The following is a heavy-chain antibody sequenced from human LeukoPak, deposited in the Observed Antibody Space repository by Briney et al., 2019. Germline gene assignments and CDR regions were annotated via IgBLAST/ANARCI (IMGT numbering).Heavy chain of an antibody. D-gene: IGHD2-2*01. J-gene: IGHJ6*02. Sequence: GASEKDSCKASGCTLARYGISWVRQDPGKRLEWMGWISAYNGNTNYAQKLQGRVTMTTDTSTSTAYMELRSLRSDDTAVYYCARVGQVVPAALYYYYYYGMDVWGQGTTVTVSS. CDR2: ISAYNGNT. CDR3: ARVGQVVPAALYYYYYYGMDV. V-gene: IGHV1-18*01. CDR1: GCTLARYG.